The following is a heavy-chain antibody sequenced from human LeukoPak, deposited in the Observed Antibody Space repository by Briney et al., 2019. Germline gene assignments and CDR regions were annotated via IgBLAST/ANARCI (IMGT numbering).Heavy chain of an antibody. D-gene: IGHD6-19*01. Sequence: SETLSLTCTVSGGSIRSSTDYWGWIRQPPGKELEWIGSIYYSGSTYYNPSLKSRVTISVDTSKNQFSVKLSSVTAADTAVYYCARSIRGYSSGWYYFDYWGQGTLITVSS. J-gene: IGHJ4*02. V-gene: IGHV4-39*07. CDR2: IYYSGST. CDR3: ARSIRGYSSGWYYFDY. CDR1: GGSIRSSTDY.